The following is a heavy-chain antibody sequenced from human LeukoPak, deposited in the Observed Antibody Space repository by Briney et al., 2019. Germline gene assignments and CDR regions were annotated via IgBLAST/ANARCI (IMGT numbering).Heavy chain of an antibody. D-gene: IGHD3-22*01. CDR3: ARHADYYDSSGAQEADY. CDR2: IYYSGST. Sequence: PSQTLSLTCTVSGGSISSGDYYWGWIRQPPGKGLESIGSIYYSGSTYYNPSLKSRVTISVDTSKNQFSLKLSSVTAADTAVYYCARHADYYDSSGAQEADYWGQGTLVTFSS. J-gene: IGHJ4*02. V-gene: IGHV4-39*01. CDR1: GGSISSGDYY.